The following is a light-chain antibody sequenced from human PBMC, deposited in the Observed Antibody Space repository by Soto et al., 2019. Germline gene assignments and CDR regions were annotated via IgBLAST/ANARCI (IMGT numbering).Light chain of an antibody. CDR3: QQRSNWPLTWT. CDR2: GAS. V-gene: IGKV3D-20*02. CDR1: QTVTSNY. J-gene: IGKJ1*01. Sequence: EIVLTQSPGTLSLSPGERATLSCGASQTVTSNYLAWYQQKPGQAPRLLIFGASIRVTGIPDRFIGSGSGTDFTLTISRLEPEDFAVYYCQQRSNWPLTWTFGQGTKVEIK.